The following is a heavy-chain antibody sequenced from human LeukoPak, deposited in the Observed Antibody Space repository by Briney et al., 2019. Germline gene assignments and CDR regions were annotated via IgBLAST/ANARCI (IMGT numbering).Heavy chain of an antibody. V-gene: IGHV4-34*01. Sequence: PSETLSLTCAVYGVSFSYYYWSWIRQPPGKGLEWIGEINHSGITNYNPSLKSRVTISADTSKNQFSLKLTSVTAADTAVYYCARKYAVWYFDLWGRGTLVTVSS. CDR3: ARKYAVWYFDL. CDR2: INHSGIT. D-gene: IGHD2-8*01. J-gene: IGHJ2*01. CDR1: GVSFSYYY.